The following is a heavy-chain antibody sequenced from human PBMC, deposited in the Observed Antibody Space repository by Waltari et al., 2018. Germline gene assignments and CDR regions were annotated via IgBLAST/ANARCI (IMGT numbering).Heavy chain of an antibody. CDR2: MNPNSGNT. CDR1: GYTFTSYD. D-gene: IGHD2-21*01. J-gene: IGHJ5*02. V-gene: IGHV1-8*03. Sequence: QVQLVQSGAEVKKPGASVTVSCKASGYTFTSYDINRVRQATGQGLEWMGWMNPNSGNTGYAQKFQGRVTITRNTSISTAYMELSSLRSEDTAVYYCAICGGDCLHFDPWGQGTLVTVSS. CDR3: AICGGDCLHFDP.